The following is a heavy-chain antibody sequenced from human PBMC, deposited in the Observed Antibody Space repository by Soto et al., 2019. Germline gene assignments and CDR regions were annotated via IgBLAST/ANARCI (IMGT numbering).Heavy chain of an antibody. Sequence: SETLSLTCTVSGGSISGYYWSWIRQPPGKGLEWIGYIYYSGSTNYNPSLKSRVTISVDTSKNQFSLKLSSVTAADTAVYYCARVPGYCSSTSCYPRNAYGMDVWGQGTTVTVSS. J-gene: IGHJ6*02. CDR2: IYYSGST. CDR3: ARVPGYCSSTSCYPRNAYGMDV. V-gene: IGHV4-59*01. D-gene: IGHD2-2*03. CDR1: GGSISGYY.